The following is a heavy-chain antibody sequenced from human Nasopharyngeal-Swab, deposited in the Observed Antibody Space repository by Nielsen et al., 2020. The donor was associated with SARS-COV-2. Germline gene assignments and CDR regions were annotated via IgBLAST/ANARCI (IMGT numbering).Heavy chain of an antibody. CDR2: ISGSGPSR. Sequence: GESLKISCAAYGFAFSAYTMNWVRQAPGKGLEWVSSISGSGPSRYYAASLKGRFTISRDNAQNSLFLQINSLTAEDTAFYFCVRGDRRDYWGLGTLVTVSS. CDR3: VRGDRRDY. CDR1: GFAFSAYT. J-gene: IGHJ4*02. V-gene: IGHV3-21*01.